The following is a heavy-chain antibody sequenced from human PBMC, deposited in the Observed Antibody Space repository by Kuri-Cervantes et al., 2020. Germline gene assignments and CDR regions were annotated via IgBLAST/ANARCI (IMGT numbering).Heavy chain of an antibody. CDR1: GYTFTGYY. V-gene: IGHV1-2*04. CDR3: AREGSGGPDYWYFDL. J-gene: IGHJ2*01. Sequence: ASVKVSCKASGYTFTGYYMHWVRQAPGQGLEWMGWISPNSGGTNYAQKFQGWVTMTRDASISTAYMELSRLRSDDTAVYYCAREGSGGPDYWYFDLWGRGTLVTVSS. D-gene: IGHD1-26*01. CDR2: ISPNSGGT.